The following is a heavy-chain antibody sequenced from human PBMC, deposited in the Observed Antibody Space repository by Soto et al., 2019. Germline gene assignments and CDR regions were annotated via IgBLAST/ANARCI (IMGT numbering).Heavy chain of an antibody. J-gene: IGHJ4*02. CDR2: IYYSGST. CDR3: ARGSDWNYRLPDY. Sequence: SETLSLTCTVSGGSISRYYWSWIRQAPGKGLEWIGYIYYSGSTNYNPSLKSRVTISVDTSKNQFSLKLRSVAAADTAVYYCARGSDWNYRLPDYWGQGTLVTVSS. CDR1: GGSISRYY. V-gene: IGHV4-59*01. D-gene: IGHD1-7*01.